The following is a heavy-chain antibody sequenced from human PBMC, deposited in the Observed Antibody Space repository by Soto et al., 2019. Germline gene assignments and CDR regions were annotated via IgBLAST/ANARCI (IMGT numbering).Heavy chain of an antibody. CDR1: GGSITRSSHF. Sequence: PSETLSLTCSASGGSITRSSHFWGWVRQPPGKGLEWIGTIYFTGNTYYTPSLKSRLTMSIDTSKNEFSRRLNSVTAADTAVYYCAGQTFTIAAASYGRSNWFDPWGPGTLVTVSS. V-gene: IGHV4-39*01. D-gene: IGHD6-25*01. CDR2: IYFTGNT. J-gene: IGHJ5*02. CDR3: AGQTFTIAAASYGRSNWFDP.